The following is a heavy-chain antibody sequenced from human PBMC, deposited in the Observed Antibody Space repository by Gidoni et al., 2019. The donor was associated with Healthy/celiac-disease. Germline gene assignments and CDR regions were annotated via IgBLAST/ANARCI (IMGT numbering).Heavy chain of an antibody. CDR2: ISSSSSYI. CDR3: ARDGDIAAAYYYYGMDV. Sequence: EVQLVESGGGLVKPGGSLRLSCAASGFTFSSYSMNWVRQAPGKGLEWVSSISSSSSYIYYADSVKGRFTISRDNAKNSLYLQMNSLRAEDTAVYYCARDGDIAAAYYYYGMDVWGQGTTVTVSS. CDR1: GFTFSSYS. J-gene: IGHJ6*02. V-gene: IGHV3-21*01. D-gene: IGHD6-13*01.